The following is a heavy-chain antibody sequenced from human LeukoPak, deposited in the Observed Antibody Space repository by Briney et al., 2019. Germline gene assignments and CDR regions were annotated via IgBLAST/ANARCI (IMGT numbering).Heavy chain of an antibody. CDR3: GRVGCGGDCSWFDP. Sequence: SETLSLTCAVSGGSISSGGYSWSWIRQPPGKGLEWIGYIYHSGSTYYNPSLKSRVTISVDRSKNQFSLKLSSVTAADTAVYYCGRVGCGGDCSWFDPWGQGTLVTVSS. D-gene: IGHD2-21*02. CDR1: GGSISSGGYS. CDR2: IYHSGST. J-gene: IGHJ5*02. V-gene: IGHV4-30-2*01.